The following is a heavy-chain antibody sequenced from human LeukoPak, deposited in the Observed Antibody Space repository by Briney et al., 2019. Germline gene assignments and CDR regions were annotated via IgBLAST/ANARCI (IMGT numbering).Heavy chain of an antibody. Sequence: PGGSLRLSRAASGFTFSSYAMSWVRQAPGKGLEWVSAISGSGGSTYYADSVKGRFTISRDNSKNTLYQQMNSLRAEDTAVYYCARTDIVLMVYAPNWYSDLWGRGTLVTVSS. J-gene: IGHJ2*01. CDR3: ARTDIVLMVYAPNWYSDL. CDR1: GFTFSSYA. D-gene: IGHD2-8*01. CDR2: ISGSGGST. V-gene: IGHV3-23*01.